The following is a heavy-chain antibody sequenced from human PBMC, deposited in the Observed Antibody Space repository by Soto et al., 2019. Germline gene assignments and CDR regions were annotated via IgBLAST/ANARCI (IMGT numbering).Heavy chain of an antibody. D-gene: IGHD5-12*01. Sequence: WTWIRQPPGKGQEWIGYIYYTGSTNYNPSFKSRVTISVDTSKNQFSLRLSSVTAADTAVYYCASQRTSGYFPLVDYWGQGTLVTVSS. J-gene: IGHJ4*02. V-gene: IGHV4-59*08. CDR2: IYYTGST. CDR3: ASQRTSGYFPLVDY.